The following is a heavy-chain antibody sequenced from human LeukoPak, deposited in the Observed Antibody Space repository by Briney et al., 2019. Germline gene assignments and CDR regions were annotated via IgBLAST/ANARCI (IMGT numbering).Heavy chain of an antibody. CDR1: GGTFIIYA. V-gene: IGHV1-69*13. D-gene: IGHD3-9*01. Sequence: SVTVSCKSSGGTFIIYAITWVRQAPGQGLEWMGGIIPIFGTANYAQKFQGRVTITADESTSTAYMELSSLRSEDTAVYYCARVEAIYAILARYSRSDISRDDYWGQGTLVTVSS. CDR2: IIPIFGTA. J-gene: IGHJ4*02. CDR3: ARVEAIYAILARYSRSDISRDDY.